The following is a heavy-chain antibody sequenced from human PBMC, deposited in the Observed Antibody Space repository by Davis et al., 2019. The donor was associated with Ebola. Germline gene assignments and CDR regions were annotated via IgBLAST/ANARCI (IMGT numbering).Heavy chain of an antibody. D-gene: IGHD3-10*01. V-gene: IGHV4-59*01. Sequence: SETLSLTCTVSGGSINNYFWSWIRQPPGKGLEWIGYVYYSGSTNYNPSLQSRVAISVDTSKNQFSLKLSSVNAADTAVYYCARDAVLSRGELDFWGQGTLVTISS. J-gene: IGHJ4*02. CDR2: VYYSGST. CDR1: GGSINNYF. CDR3: ARDAVLSRGELDF.